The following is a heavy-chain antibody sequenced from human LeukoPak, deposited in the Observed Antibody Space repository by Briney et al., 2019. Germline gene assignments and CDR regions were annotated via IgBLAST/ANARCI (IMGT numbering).Heavy chain of an antibody. V-gene: IGHV4-34*01. D-gene: IGHD4-17*01. Sequence: SETLSLTCAVYGGSFTGYFWSWIRQPPGKGLAWIGEINHSGSTNYNPSLKSRVTISVDTSKNQFSLKLSSVTAADTAVYYCARIDGDYVPWYFDLWGRGTLVTVSS. CDR2: INHSGST. CDR3: ARIDGDYVPWYFDL. J-gene: IGHJ2*01. CDR1: GGSFTGYF.